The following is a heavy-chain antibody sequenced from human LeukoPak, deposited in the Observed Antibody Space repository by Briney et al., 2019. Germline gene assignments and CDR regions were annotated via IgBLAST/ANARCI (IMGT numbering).Heavy chain of an antibody. Sequence: GGSLRLSCAASGFTFSSYSMNWVRQAPGKGLEWVSSISSSSSFIYYADSVKGRFTISRDNAKNSLYLQMNSLRAEDTAVYYCATENCSGGSCYFDYWGQGTLVTVSS. J-gene: IGHJ4*02. CDR3: ATENCSGGSCYFDY. V-gene: IGHV3-21*01. CDR1: GFTFSSYS. CDR2: ISSSSSFI. D-gene: IGHD2-15*01.